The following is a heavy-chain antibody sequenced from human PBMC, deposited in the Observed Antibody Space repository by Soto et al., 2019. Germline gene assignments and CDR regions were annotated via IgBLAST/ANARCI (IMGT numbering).Heavy chain of an antibody. CDR3: ASTLTYSNSFYY. CDR1: GGSLSSYY. D-gene: IGHD4-4*01. V-gene: IGHV4-59*01. CDR2: IYYSGST. J-gene: IGHJ4*02. Sequence: SETLSLTCTVSGGSLSSYYWRWVRQPPGKGLEWIGYIYYSGSTNYNPSLKSRVTISVDTSKNQFSLKLSSVTAADTAVYYCASTLTYSNSFYYWGQGTLDPVSS.